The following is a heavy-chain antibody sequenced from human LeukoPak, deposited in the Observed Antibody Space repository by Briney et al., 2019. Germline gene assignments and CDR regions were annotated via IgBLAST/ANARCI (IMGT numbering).Heavy chain of an antibody. Sequence: SETLSLTCAVSGGSISSSNWWSWVRQPPGKGLEWIGEIYHSGSTNYNPSLKSRVTISVDKSKNQFSLKLSSVTAADTAVYYCARGVVVTATDIYYGMDVWGQGTTVTVSS. V-gene: IGHV4-4*02. CDR3: ARGVVVTATDIYYGMDV. J-gene: IGHJ6*02. CDR2: IYHSGST. CDR1: GGSISSSNW. D-gene: IGHD2-21*02.